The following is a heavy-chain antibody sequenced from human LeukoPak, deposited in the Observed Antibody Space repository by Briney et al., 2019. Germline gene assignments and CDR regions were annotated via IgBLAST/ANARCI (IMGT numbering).Heavy chain of an antibody. D-gene: IGHD1-1*01. CDR1: GGSISSYY. CDR3: ARVRSTRFDP. V-gene: IGHV4-59*12. Sequence: SETLSLTCTVSGGSISSYYWSWIRQPPGKGLEWIGYIYYSGSTNYNPSLKSRVTISVDTSKNQFSLKLSSVTAADTAVYYCARVRSTRFDPWGQGTLVTVSS. CDR2: IYYSGST. J-gene: IGHJ5*02.